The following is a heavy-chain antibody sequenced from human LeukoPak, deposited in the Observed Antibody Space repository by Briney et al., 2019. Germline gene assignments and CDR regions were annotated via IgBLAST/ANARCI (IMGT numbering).Heavy chain of an antibody. CDR1: GFTFSSYS. V-gene: IGHV3-21*01. Sequence: SGGSLRLSCAASGFTFSSYSMNWVRQAPGKGLEWVSSISSSSSYIYYADSVKGRFTISRDNAKNSLYLQMNSLRAEDTAVYYCAREGGVGAREFDYWGQGTLVTVSS. CDR2: ISSSSSYI. D-gene: IGHD1-26*01. CDR3: AREGGVGAREFDY. J-gene: IGHJ4*02.